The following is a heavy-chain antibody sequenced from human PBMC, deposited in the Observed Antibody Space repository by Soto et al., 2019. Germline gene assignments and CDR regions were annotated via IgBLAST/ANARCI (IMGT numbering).Heavy chain of an antibody. V-gene: IGHV1-69*13. CDR3: ARVGRSCSFDCFGI. CDR1: GGKFSSYA. CDR2: IIPIFGTA. J-gene: IGHJ3*02. D-gene: IGHD6-6*01. Sequence: PVKVSCKASGGKFSSYAISWVRQAPGQGLEWMGGIIPIFGTANYAQKFHCRVTITADQSTRTAYMGLSSLRLKDTAVSSRARVGRSCSFDCFGIWRQGTLVT.